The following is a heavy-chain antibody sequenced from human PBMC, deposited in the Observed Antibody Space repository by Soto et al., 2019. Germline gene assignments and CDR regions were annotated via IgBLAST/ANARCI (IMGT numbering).Heavy chain of an antibody. CDR2: XSYDGSSK. V-gene: IGHV3-30*03. CDR3: XXXXXXXXXXXXXXXXXXX. J-gene: IGHJ6*02. CDR1: GFTFSNYG. Sequence: QVQLVESGGGVVQPGRSLRLSCAASGFTFSNYGIHWVRXXXXXXXXXXXXXSYDGSSKDYADSVKGRFTISRDNSKNTLYLQXXXXTXXXXXXXXXXXXXXXXXXXXXXXXXXXXXGQGTTVTVSS.